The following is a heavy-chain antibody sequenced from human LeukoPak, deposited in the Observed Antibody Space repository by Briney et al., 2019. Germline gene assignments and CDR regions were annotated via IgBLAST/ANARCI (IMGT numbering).Heavy chain of an antibody. Sequence: ASVTVSCKASGYTFTSYGISWVRQAPRQGLEWMGWISAYNGNTNYAQKLQGRVTMTTDTSTSTAYIELRSLRSDDTAVYYCARDGNGIVGATSIDYWGQGTLVTVSS. CDR1: GYTFTSYG. J-gene: IGHJ4*02. V-gene: IGHV1-18*01. CDR2: ISAYNGNT. D-gene: IGHD1-26*01. CDR3: ARDGNGIVGATSIDY.